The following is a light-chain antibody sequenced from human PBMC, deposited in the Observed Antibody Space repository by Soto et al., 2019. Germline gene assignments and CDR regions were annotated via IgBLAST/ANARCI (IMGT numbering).Light chain of an antibody. J-gene: IGKJ5*01. CDR2: DAS. CDR1: QSVSSY. V-gene: IGKV3-11*01. Sequence: EIVLTQSPATLSLSPGERATLSCRASQSVSSYLAWYQQKPGQAPRLLIYDASNRATGIPARFSGSGSGTDFTLTISSLEPEDFAVYYCKQRSSNWPPVTFGQGTRLEIK. CDR3: KQRSSNWPPVT.